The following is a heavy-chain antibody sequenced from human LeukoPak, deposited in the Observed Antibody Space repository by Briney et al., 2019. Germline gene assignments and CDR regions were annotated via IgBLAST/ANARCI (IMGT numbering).Heavy chain of an antibody. V-gene: IGHV5-10-1*01. CDR1: GYSFTSYW. D-gene: IGHD2-2*01. Sequence: GESLKISCKGSGYSFTSYWISWVRQMPGKGLEWMGRIDPSDSYTNYSPSFQGHVPISADKSISTAYLQWSSLKASDTAMYYCARLCSSTSCYSDYYYGMDVWGQGTTVPVSS. CDR2: IDPSDSYT. J-gene: IGHJ6*02. CDR3: ARLCSSTSCYSDYYYGMDV.